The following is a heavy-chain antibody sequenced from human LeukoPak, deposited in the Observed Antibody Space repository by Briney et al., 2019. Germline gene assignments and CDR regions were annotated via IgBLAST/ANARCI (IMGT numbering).Heavy chain of an antibody. CDR3: ARIELLWFGEAVYGMDV. Sequence: KPGASVKVSCKASGYTFTSYGISWVRQAPGQGLEWMGWISAYNGNTNYAQKLQGRVTMTTDTSTSTAYMELRSLRSDDTAVYYCARIELLWFGEAVYGMDVWGQGTTVTVSS. J-gene: IGHJ6*02. CDR1: GYTFTSYG. V-gene: IGHV1-18*01. CDR2: ISAYNGNT. D-gene: IGHD3-10*01.